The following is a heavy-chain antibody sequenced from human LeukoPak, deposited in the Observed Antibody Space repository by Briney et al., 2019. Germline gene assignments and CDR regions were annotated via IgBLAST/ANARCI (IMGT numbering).Heavy chain of an antibody. Sequence: KPSETLSLTRTVSGRSISTYYWSWIRQPPGKGLEWIGYIYHSGSTNYNPPLKSRVTISVNTSRNQFSLKLSSVTAADTAVYYCARDGYSAHDGLWGQGTLVTVSS. CDR1: GRSISTYY. CDR3: ARDGYSAHDGL. J-gene: IGHJ4*02. D-gene: IGHD5-12*01. CDR2: IYHSGST. V-gene: IGHV4-59*01.